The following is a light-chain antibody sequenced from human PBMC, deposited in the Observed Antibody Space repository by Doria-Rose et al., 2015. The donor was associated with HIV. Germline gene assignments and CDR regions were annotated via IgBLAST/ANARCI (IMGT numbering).Light chain of an antibody. CDR1: QGVISSS. CDR3: QQYGRSAT. CDR2: GAS. Sequence: VLRQSPGPLSSSPGERATLSCRSSQGVISSSLAWYQQQKPGQAPRLLIYGASSRATGIPDRFSGSGSGTDFTLTISRLEPEDFAVYYCQQYGRSATFGQGSKLEIK. V-gene: IGKV3-20*01. J-gene: IGKJ2*01.